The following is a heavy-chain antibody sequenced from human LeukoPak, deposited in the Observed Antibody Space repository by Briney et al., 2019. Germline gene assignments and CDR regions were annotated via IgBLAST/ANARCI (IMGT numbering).Heavy chain of an antibody. V-gene: IGHV1-69*13. D-gene: IGHD1-1*01. J-gene: IGHJ5*02. CDR1: GYTFTSYD. CDR2: IIPIFGTA. Sequence: GASVKVSCKASGYTFTSYDINWVRQATGQGLEWMGGIIPIFGTANYAQKFQGRVTITADESTSTAYMELSSLRSDDTAVYYCAREGNSWFDPWGQGTLVTVSS. CDR3: AREGNSWFDP.